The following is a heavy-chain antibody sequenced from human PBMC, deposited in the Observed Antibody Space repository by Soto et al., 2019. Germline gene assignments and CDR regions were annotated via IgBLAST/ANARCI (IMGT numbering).Heavy chain of an antibody. D-gene: IGHD6-19*01. CDR3: ARDVAVAEAYFFNC. CDR2: IHTGNGNT. CDR1: GYTFTSYT. Sequence: ASVKVSCKASGYTFTSYTIHWVRQAPGQRLEWMGWIHTGNGNTKYSQRFQGRLSFTTDSSATTGYMDLSSLTSEETAVYYCARDVAVAEAYFFNCWDQANLVTVSS. J-gene: IGHJ4*02. V-gene: IGHV1-3*04.